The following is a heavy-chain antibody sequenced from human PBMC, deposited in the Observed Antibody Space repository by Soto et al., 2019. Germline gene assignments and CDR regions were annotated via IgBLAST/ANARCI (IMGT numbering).Heavy chain of an antibody. V-gene: IGHV2-5*02. D-gene: IGHD5-18*01. CDR2: IYWDDDK. J-gene: IGHJ4*02. CDR1: GFSLSNTGVA. Sequence: QITLKESGPTLVKPTQTLTLTCTFSGFSLSNTGVAVGWIRQPPGKALEWLALIYWDDDKRYSPSLKSRLTTTXDXFKNQVVLTITNMNPVDTATYFCAHQSRGYRFPSSFWGQGILVTVSS. CDR3: AHQSRGYRFPSSF.